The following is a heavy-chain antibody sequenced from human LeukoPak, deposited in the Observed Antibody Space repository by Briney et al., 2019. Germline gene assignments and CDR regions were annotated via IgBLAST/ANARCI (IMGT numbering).Heavy chain of an antibody. D-gene: IGHD2-15*01. V-gene: IGHV3-23*01. CDR3: AKTQGYYDA. J-gene: IGHJ5*02. CDR1: GFIFNNYG. Sequence: GGSLRLSCAASGFIFNNYGLIWVRQAPGKGLEWVSAISNDGGGTNYADFVKGRFTISRDNSKNTLYLQMNSLRADDTAVYYCAKTQGYYDAWGQGALVTVSS. CDR2: ISNDGGGT.